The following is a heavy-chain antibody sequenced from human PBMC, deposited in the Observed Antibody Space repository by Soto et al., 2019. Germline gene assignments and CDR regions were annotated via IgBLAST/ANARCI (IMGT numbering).Heavy chain of an antibody. CDR1: GYTFTSQN. V-gene: IGHV1-46*01. J-gene: IGHJ4*02. CDR2: INPSIGTT. D-gene: IGHD5-12*01. CDR3: ARTRNYIVATPPDH. Sequence: ASVKVSCKASGYTFTSQNMHWVRQAPGQGLEWMGVINPSIGTTTYAQKFQGRVTMTRDTLYLQMDSLRTEDTALYYCARTRNYIVATPPDHWGQGTLVTVSS.